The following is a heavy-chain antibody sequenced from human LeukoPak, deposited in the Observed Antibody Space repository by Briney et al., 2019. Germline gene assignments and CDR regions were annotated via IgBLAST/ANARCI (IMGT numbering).Heavy chain of an antibody. Sequence: GGSLRLSCAASGFTFSSYAMSWVRQAPGKGLEWVSAISGSGGSTYYADSVKGRFTISGDSSKNTLYLQMNSLRAEDTAVYYCASGNSGSHYVEYYYGMDVWGQGTTVTVSS. D-gene: IGHD1-26*01. CDR1: GFTFSSYA. J-gene: IGHJ6*02. CDR2: ISGSGGST. CDR3: ASGNSGSHYVEYYYGMDV. V-gene: IGHV3-23*01.